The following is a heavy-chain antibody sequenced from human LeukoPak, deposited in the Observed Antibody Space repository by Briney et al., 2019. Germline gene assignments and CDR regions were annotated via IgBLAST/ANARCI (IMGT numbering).Heavy chain of an antibody. D-gene: IGHD6-19*01. CDR2: INSNGSST. Sequence: GGSLRLSCAASGFTFSRNWMHWVRQAPGKGLVWVSRINSNGSSTNYADSVKGRFTISRDNAKNTLHLQMNSLRAEDTAVYYCVRDLGIAVAPGYWGQGTLVTVSS. CDR1: GFTFSRNW. J-gene: IGHJ4*02. V-gene: IGHV3-74*01. CDR3: VRDLGIAVAPGY.